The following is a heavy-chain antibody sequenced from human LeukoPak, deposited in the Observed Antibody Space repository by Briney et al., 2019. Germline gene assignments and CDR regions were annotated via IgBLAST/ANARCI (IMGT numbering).Heavy chain of an antibody. CDR2: ISGSGSST. D-gene: IGHD3-10*01. CDR1: RFTFISYD. Sequence: GGSLRLSCAASRFTFISYDMSWVRQAPGKGLEWVSGISGSGSSTYYADSVKGRFTISRDNSKNTLYLQMNSLRAEDTAVYHCAKDPTFYNYWGQGTLVTVSS. V-gene: IGHV3-23*01. J-gene: IGHJ4*02. CDR3: AKDPTFYNY.